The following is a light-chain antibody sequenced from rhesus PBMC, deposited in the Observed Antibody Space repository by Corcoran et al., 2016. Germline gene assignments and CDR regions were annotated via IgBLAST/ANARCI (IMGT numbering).Light chain of an antibody. V-gene: IGKV3-42*03. CDR2: GAA. CDR1: QSVRSS. J-gene: IGKJ4*01. CDR3: QQSSTWPLT. Sequence: EIVMTQSPATLSLSPGERATLPCRSSQSVRSSLAWYQPKPGQAPRLPTYGAARRATGIPDRVSGGCTVTSFTLTISSLEPEYFAVYYCQQSSTWPLTFGGGPKVEIK.